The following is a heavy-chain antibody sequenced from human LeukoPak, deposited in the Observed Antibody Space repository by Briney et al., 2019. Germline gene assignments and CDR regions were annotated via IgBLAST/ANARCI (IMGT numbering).Heavy chain of an antibody. CDR1: GYRFTSHW. CDR2: IYPSDSDT. Sequence: GESLKISCKGSGYRFTSHWIGWVRQMPGKGPEWMGIIYPSDSDTRYSPSFQGQVTISADKSISTAYLQWSSLKASDTAMYYCARPYDSSGFDIWGQGTMVTVSS. D-gene: IGHD3-22*01. CDR3: ARPYDSSGFDI. J-gene: IGHJ3*02. V-gene: IGHV5-51*01.